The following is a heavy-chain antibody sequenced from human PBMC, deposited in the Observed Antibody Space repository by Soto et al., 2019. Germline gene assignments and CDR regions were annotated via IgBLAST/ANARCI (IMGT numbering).Heavy chain of an antibody. CDR2: IRSKANNYAT. D-gene: IGHD2-21*02. Sequence: EVQLVESGGGLVQPGGSLKLSCAASGFTFSGSAVHWVRQASGKGLEWVGRIRSKANNYATWYAASVKGRFTISRDDSKTTANLKMNSLKTEDTAVYYCTRHAVQYCGGDCYLLPYFDLWGRGTLVTVSS. V-gene: IGHV3-73*02. J-gene: IGHJ2*01. CDR1: GFTFSGSA. CDR3: TRHAVQYCGGDCYLLPYFDL.